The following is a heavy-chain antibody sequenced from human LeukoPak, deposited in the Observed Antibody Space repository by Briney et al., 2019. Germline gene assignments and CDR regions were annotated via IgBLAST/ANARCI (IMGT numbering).Heavy chain of an antibody. J-gene: IGHJ4*01. CDR2: IIPILGIA. CDR1: GGTFSSYA. D-gene: IGHD2-15*01. CDR3: AAVVAATHIPYFDY. Sequence: ASVKVSCKASGGTFSSYAISWVRQAPGQGLEWMGRIIPILGIANYAQKFQGRVTITADKSTSTAYMELSSLRSEDTAVYYCAAVVAATHIPYFDYWGQGTLVTVSS. V-gene: IGHV1-69*04.